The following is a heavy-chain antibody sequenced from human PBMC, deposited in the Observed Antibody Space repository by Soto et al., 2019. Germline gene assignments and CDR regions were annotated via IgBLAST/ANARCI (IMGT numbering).Heavy chain of an antibody. CDR2: IYPGDSDT. CDR1: GYSFTSYW. J-gene: IGHJ5*02. Sequence: GESLNISCKGSGYSFTSYWIGLVRQMPGEGLEWMGIIYPGDSDTRYSPSFQGQVTISADKSISTAYLQWSSLKASDTAMYYCARAEKGSYRYTEHGLFWFDPWGQGTMVTVSS. CDR3: ARAEKGSYRYTEHGLFWFDP. V-gene: IGHV5-51*01. D-gene: IGHD3-16*02.